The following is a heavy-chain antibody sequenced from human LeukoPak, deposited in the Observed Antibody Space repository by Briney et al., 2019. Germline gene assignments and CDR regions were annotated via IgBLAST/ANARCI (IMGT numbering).Heavy chain of an antibody. CDR1: GFTFSTSW. CDR3: ARDPGWGAVDT. Sequence: PGGSLRLSCAASGFTFSTSWMTWVRQAPGKGLEWVAIIHQDGSAEYYVDSVKGRFTISRDNTQNSLYLQMNSLRAEDTALYYCARDPGWGAVDTWGQGTMVTVSS. V-gene: IGHV3-7*04. D-gene: IGHD6-19*01. CDR2: IHQDGSAE. J-gene: IGHJ3*02.